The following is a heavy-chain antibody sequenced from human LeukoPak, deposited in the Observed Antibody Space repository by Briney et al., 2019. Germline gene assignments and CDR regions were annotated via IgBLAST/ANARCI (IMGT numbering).Heavy chain of an antibody. Sequence: SETLSLTCAVSGGSISSGGYSWSWIRQPPGQGLEWIGYIYHSGSSYHNPSLKSRVTISVDRSNNQFSLKLSSVTAADTAVYYCARAPSYYDSSGYLAALWFDPWGQGTLVTVSS. CDR3: ARAPSYYDSSGYLAALWFDP. J-gene: IGHJ5*02. CDR2: IYHSGSS. D-gene: IGHD3-22*01. CDR1: GGSISSGGYS. V-gene: IGHV4-30-2*01.